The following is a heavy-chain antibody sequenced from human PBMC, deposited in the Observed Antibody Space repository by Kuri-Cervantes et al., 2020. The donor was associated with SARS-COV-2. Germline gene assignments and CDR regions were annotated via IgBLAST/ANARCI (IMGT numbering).Heavy chain of an antibody. J-gene: IGHJ4*02. D-gene: IGHD1-14*01. V-gene: IGHV1-2*04. CDR2: NNPNSGDT. Sequence: ASVKVSCKASGYTFTGYYMHWVRQAPGQGLEWMGWNNPNSGDTNYAQNFQGWVTMTRDTSISTAYMELSRLRSDDTAVYYCATSGTSTDHYFDYWGQGTLV. CDR1: GYTFTGYY. CDR3: ATSGTSTDHYFDY.